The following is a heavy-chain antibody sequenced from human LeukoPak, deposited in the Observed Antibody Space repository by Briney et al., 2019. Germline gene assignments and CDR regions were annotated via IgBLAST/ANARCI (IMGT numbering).Heavy chain of an antibody. CDR2: INWNGGST. Sequence: GGSLRLSCAASGFTFDDYGMSWVRQAPGKGLEWVSGINWNGGSTGYADSVKGRFTISRDNSKNTLYLQMNSLRAEDTAVYYCARGLTIDAFDIWGQGTMVTVSS. CDR3: ARGLTIDAFDI. D-gene: IGHD6-19*01. J-gene: IGHJ3*02. CDR1: GFTFDDYG. V-gene: IGHV3-20*04.